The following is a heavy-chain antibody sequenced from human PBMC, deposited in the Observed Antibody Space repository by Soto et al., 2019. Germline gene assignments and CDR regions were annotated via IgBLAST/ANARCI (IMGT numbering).Heavy chain of an antibody. CDR2: IYPGDSDT. Sequence: PGESLKISCKGSGYSFSNYWIAWVRQMPGKGLEWMGIIYPGDSDTRYSPSFQGQVTISADKSISTAYLQWSSLKASDTAMYYCAGRIPHDAFDIWGQGTMVTVSS. CDR3: AGRIPHDAFDI. V-gene: IGHV5-51*01. J-gene: IGHJ3*02. D-gene: IGHD2-2*02. CDR1: GYSFSNYW.